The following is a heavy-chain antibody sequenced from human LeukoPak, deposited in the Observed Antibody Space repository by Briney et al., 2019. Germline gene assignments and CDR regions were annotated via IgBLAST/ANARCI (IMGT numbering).Heavy chain of an antibody. Sequence: GGSLRLSCVASEFTFTNFAMNWVRQAPGKGLDWVSIISSGGGDTYIADSVKGRFTISRDNSKYTLYLQMNRLRADDTAVYYCAKAEGATLYYYGVDVWGQGTTVTVSS. CDR1: EFTFTNFA. J-gene: IGHJ6*02. CDR2: ISSGGGDT. CDR3: AKAEGATLYYYGVDV. V-gene: IGHV3-23*01.